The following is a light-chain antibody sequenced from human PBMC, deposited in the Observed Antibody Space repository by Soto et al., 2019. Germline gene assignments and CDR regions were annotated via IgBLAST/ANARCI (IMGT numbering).Light chain of an antibody. Sequence: QSVLTQPPSASGTPGQTVTISCSGSTSNIASNTVTWYHQVPGTAPKLLIYTNNLRPSGVPHRFSASVSGTSASLAITHLQSEDEGDVYCAARDGALNGFVFGAGTKLTVL. CDR2: TNN. CDR1: TSNIASNT. J-gene: IGLJ3*02. CDR3: AARDGALNGFV. V-gene: IGLV1-44*01.